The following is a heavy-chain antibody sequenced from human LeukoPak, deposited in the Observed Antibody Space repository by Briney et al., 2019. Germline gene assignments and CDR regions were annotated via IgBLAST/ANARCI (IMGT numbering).Heavy chain of an antibody. Sequence: GGSLRLSCAAPGFTFHAYATHWVRHVPGKGLEWVSGITWNSGSVLYADSVRGRFTISRDNAKNSLYLQMNSLRPEDMAFYYCEKGLGVASLIVDALDMWGQGTMVTV. CDR3: EKGLGVASLIVDALDM. D-gene: IGHD3/OR15-3a*01. CDR1: GFTFHAYA. CDR2: ITWNSGSV. J-gene: IGHJ3*02. V-gene: IGHV3-9*03.